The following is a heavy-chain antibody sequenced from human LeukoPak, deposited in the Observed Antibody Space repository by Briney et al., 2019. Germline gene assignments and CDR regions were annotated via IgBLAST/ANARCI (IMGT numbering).Heavy chain of an antibody. CDR3: ARVGYPGIGYPIDY. Sequence: PGRSLRLSCAASGFPFTSYGMHWVRQAPGKGLEWVAVIYYDGSNEYYADSVKGRFTISRDTSKNTLYLQMNSLTADDTAVYYCARVGYPGIGYPIDYWGQGTLVTVPS. D-gene: IGHD3-22*01. CDR1: GFPFTSYG. J-gene: IGHJ4*02. V-gene: IGHV3-33*01. CDR2: IYYDGSNE.